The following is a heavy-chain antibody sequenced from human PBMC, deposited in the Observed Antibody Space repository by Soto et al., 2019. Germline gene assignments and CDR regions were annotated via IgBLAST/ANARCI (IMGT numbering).Heavy chain of an antibody. CDR1: GFTFSSYS. D-gene: IGHD5-12*01. V-gene: IGHV3-21*01. J-gene: IGHJ4*02. CDR2: ISSSSSYI. CDR3: AREREMATIEALGY. Sequence: EVQLVESGGGLVKPGGSLRLSCAASGFTFSSYSMNWVRQAPGKGLEWVSSISSSSSYIYYADSVKGRFTISRDNAKNSLYLQMNSLRAEDTAVDYCAREREMATIEALGYWGQGTLVTVSS.